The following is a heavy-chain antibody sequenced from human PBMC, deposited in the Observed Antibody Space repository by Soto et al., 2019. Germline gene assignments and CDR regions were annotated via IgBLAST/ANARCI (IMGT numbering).Heavy chain of an antibody. CDR1: GYTLTELS. J-gene: IGHJ6*02. CDR2: FDPEDGET. Sequence: ASVKVSCKVSGYTLTELSMHWVRQAPGKGLEWMGGFDPEDGETIYAQKFQGRVTMTEDTSTDTAYMELSSLRSEDTAVYYCATSPSRVTIFGVDPLVYYYGMYVWGQGSTVSVSS. CDR3: ATSPSRVTIFGVDPLVYYYGMYV. V-gene: IGHV1-24*01. D-gene: IGHD3-3*01.